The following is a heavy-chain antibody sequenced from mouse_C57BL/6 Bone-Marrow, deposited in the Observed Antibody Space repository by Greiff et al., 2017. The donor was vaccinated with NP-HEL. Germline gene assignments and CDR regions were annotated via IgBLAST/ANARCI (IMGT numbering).Heavy chain of an antibody. Sequence: EVKLMESGGGLVQPGGSLSLSCAASGFTFTDYYMSWVRQPPGKALEWLGFIRNKANGYTTEYSASVKGRFTISRDNSQSILYLQMNALRAEDSATYYCARYLSRGYFDVWGTGTTVTVSS. CDR2: IRNKANGYTT. V-gene: IGHV7-3*01. J-gene: IGHJ1*03. D-gene: IGHD1-1*01. CDR1: GFTFTDYY. CDR3: ARYLSRGYFDV.